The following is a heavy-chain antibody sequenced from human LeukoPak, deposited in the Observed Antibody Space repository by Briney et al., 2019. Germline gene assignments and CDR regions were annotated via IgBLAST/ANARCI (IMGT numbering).Heavy chain of an antibody. J-gene: IGHJ4*02. CDR2: ISYDGSNR. Sequence: GRSLRLSCAASGFTFSSYDMHWVRQAPGKGLEWVAVISYDGSNRYYADSVKGRFTISRDNSKNTLYLQMNSLRAEDTAVYYCAKSGYVDYGDYVRIKYFDYWGQGTLVTVSS. CDR1: GFTFSSYD. V-gene: IGHV3-30*18. D-gene: IGHD4-17*01. CDR3: AKSGYVDYGDYVRIKYFDY.